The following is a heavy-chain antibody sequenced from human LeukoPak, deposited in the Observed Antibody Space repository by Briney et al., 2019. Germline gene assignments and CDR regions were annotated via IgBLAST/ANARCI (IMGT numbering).Heavy chain of an antibody. CDR3: VYYYGSGSVEY. CDR1: GGSITSSNYY. V-gene: IGHV4-39*01. Sequence: SETLSLTCTVSGGSITSSNYYWGWVRQPPGKGLEWIGSFYYSGSTNYNPSLKSRVTISVDTSKNQFSLKLSSVTAADTAVYYCVYYYGSGSVEYWGQGTLVTVSS. CDR2: FYYSGST. J-gene: IGHJ4*02. D-gene: IGHD3-10*01.